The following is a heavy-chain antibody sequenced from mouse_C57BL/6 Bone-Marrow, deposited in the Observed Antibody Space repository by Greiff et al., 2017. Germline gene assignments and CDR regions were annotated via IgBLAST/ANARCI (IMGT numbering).Heavy chain of an antibody. CDR1: GFNIKDDY. Sequence: DVQLQESGAELVRPGASVKLSCTASGFNIKDDYMHWVKQRPEQGLEWIGWIDPEDGDTEYASKFQGKATITADTSSNTAYLQLSSLTSEDTAVYYGTTYYSNFFVFAYWGQGTLVTVSA. D-gene: IGHD2-5*01. CDR2: IDPEDGDT. CDR3: TTYYSNFFVFAY. V-gene: IGHV14-4*01. J-gene: IGHJ3*01.